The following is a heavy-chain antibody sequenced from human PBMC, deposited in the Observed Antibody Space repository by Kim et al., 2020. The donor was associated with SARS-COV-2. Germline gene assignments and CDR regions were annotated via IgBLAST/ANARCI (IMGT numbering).Heavy chain of an antibody. Sequence: ASVKVSCKASGYTFTSYAMHWVRQAPGQRLEWIGWINAGNGNTKYSQKFQGRVTITRDTSASTAYMELSSLRSEDTAVYYCARTPIYSSKPWHFDLWGRGTLVTVSP. CDR2: INAGNGNT. CDR1: GYTFTSYA. D-gene: IGHD6-13*01. V-gene: IGHV1-3*01. J-gene: IGHJ2*01. CDR3: ARTPIYSSKPWHFDL.